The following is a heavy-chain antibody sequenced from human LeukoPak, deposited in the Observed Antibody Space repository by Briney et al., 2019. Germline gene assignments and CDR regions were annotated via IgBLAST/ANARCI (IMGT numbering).Heavy chain of an antibody. CDR1: GFAVSSNY. Sequence: GGSLRLSCAASGFAVSSNYMSWVRQAPGKGLEWVSVIYSGGSTYYADSVKGRFTISRDNSKNTVYLQMNSLRAEDTAVYYCAKYGSGSYLDYWGQGTPVTVSS. V-gene: IGHV3-53*01. D-gene: IGHD3-10*01. CDR2: IYSGGST. J-gene: IGHJ4*02. CDR3: AKYGSGSYLDY.